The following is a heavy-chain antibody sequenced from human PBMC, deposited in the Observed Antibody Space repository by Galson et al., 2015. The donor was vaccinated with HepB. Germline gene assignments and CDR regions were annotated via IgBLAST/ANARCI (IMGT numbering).Heavy chain of an antibody. J-gene: IGHJ4*02. CDR2: MNSDGSTI. V-gene: IGHV3-74*01. CDR1: GFTFSSFW. Sequence: SLRLSCATSGFTFSSFWMPWVRQAPGEGLVWVSRMNSDGSTIDYADSVRGRFTISRDNTKNTLYLQMNSLRAEDTAAYYCARAGYYRFDYWGQGTLVTVSS. CDR3: ARAGYYRFDY. D-gene: IGHD2/OR15-2a*01.